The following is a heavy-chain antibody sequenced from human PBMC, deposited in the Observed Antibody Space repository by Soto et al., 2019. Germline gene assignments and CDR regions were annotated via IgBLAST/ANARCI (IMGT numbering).Heavy chain of an antibody. Sequence: GASVKVSCKASRGTFSSYAISWVRQAPGQGLEWMGGIIPMFGTANYAQRFQGRVTITADESTSTAYMELSSLISEYTAVYSYARDPGDYSMDVWGEGTTVTGS. CDR1: RGTFSSYA. CDR3: ARDPGDYSMDV. CDR2: IIPMFGTA. V-gene: IGHV1-69*13. J-gene: IGHJ6*02.